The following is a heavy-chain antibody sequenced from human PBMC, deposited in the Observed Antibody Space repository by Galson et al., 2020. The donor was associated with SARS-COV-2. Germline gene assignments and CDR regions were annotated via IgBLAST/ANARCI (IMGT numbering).Heavy chain of an antibody. V-gene: IGHV3-53*01. Sequence: GGSLRLSCAVSGFSVSVNYFSWVRRAPGKGLEWVSALYSDGSTNYADSVKGRFTISSDNSKNTLYLEMNSRRVEDTAFYFCARDRKGRRGLDYGGQGTLVTVSS. CDR3: ARDRKGRRGLDY. CDR2: LYSDGST. CDR1: GFSVSVNY. J-gene: IGHJ4*02.